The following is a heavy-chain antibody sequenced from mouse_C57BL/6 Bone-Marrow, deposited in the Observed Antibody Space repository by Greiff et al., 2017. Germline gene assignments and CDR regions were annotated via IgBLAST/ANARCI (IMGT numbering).Heavy chain of an antibody. J-gene: IGHJ2*01. CDR1: GYSITSDY. CDR3: AILERGYYIDY. Sequence: EVKLEESGPGLAKPSQSLSLTCSVTGYSITSDYWNWIRKFPGNKLEYMGYLSYSGSHYSNPSLNSRIAITRDTSKNQYYLQLNSVTTEDTASYYCAILERGYYIDYWGQGTTRTVSS. CDR2: LSYSGSH. V-gene: IGHV3-8*01.